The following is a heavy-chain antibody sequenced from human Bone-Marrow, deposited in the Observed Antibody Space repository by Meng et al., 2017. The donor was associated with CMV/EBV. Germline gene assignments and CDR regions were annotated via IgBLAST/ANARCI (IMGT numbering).Heavy chain of an antibody. CDR1: GYTFTSYY. D-gene: IGHD1-26*01. CDR3: ARFEWELLRFDY. J-gene: IGHJ4*02. CDR2: INPSGGST. V-gene: IGHV1-46*01. Sequence: ASVKVSCKASGYTFTSYYMHWVRQAPGQGLEWMGIINPSGGSTSYVQKFQGRVTMTRDTSTSTVYMELSSLRSEDTAVYYCARFEWELLRFDYWGQGTLVAVAS.